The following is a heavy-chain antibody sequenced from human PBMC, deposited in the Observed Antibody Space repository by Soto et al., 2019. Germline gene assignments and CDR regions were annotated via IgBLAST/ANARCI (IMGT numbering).Heavy chain of an antibody. CDR3: ARAQETTVTTSSAFDI. D-gene: IGHD4-17*01. Sequence: ASVKVSCKASGYTFTSSGISWVRQAPGQGLEWMGWISTDNGNTNYAQHLQGRVSMTTDTSTSTAYMDLRSLRSDDTAVYYCARAQETTVTTSSAFDIWGQGTMVTVSS. CDR1: GYTFTSSG. V-gene: IGHV1-18*01. J-gene: IGHJ3*02. CDR2: ISTDNGNT.